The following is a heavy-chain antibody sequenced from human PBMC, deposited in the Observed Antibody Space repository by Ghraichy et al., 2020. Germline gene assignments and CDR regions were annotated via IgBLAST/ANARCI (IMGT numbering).Heavy chain of an antibody. Sequence: LSLTCAASGFTFSSYSMNWVRQAPGKGLEWVSSISSSSSYIYYADSVKGRFTISRDNAKNSLYLQMNSLRAEDTAVYYCATSNFGDYWGQGTLVTVSS. V-gene: IGHV3-21*01. D-gene: IGHD3-10*01. CDR2: ISSSSSYI. CDR3: ATSNFGDY. CDR1: GFTFSSYS. J-gene: IGHJ4*02.